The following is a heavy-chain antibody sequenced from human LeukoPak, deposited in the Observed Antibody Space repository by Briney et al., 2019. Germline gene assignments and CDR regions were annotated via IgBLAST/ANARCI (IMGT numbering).Heavy chain of an antibody. D-gene: IGHD5-18*01. CDR3: ARGECSYGYEDAFDI. Sequence: GGSLRLSCAASGFTFSSYSMNWVRQAPGKGLEWVSSISSSSSYIYYADSVKGRFTISRDNAKSSLYLQMNSLRAEDTAVYYCARGECSYGYEDAFDIWGQGTMVTVSS. CDR2: ISSSSSYI. J-gene: IGHJ3*02. V-gene: IGHV3-21*04. CDR1: GFTFSSYS.